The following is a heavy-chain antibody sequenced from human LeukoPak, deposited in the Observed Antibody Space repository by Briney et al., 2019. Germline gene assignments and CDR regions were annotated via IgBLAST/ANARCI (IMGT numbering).Heavy chain of an antibody. D-gene: IGHD3-3*01. J-gene: IGHJ3*02. CDR1: GGSISSSSHY. CDR3: ASFTYYDFWSGYYSAFDI. V-gene: IGHV4-39*07. CDR2: IYYSGST. Sequence: PSETLSLTCTVSGGSISSSSHYWGWIRQPPGKGLEWIGSIYYSGSTYYNPSLKSRVTISVDTSKNQFSLKLSSVTAADTAVYYCASFTYYDFWSGYYSAFDIWGQGTMVTVSS.